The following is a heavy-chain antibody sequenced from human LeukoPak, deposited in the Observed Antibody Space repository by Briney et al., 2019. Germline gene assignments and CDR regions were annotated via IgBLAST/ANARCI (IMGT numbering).Heavy chain of an antibody. CDR3: ARDTYSSGWYKRYYYGMDV. J-gene: IGHJ6*02. D-gene: IGHD6-19*01. Sequence: PGGSLRLSCAASGFTFSSYSMNWVRQAPGKGLEWVSSISSSSSYIYYADSVKGRFTISRDNAKNSLYLQMNSLRAEDTAVYYCARDTYSSGWYKRYYYGMDVWGQGTTVTVSS. CDR2: ISSSSSYI. CDR1: GFTFSSYS. V-gene: IGHV3-21*01.